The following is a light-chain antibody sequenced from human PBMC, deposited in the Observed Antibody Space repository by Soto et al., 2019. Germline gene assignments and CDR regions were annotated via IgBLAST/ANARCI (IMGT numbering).Light chain of an antibody. CDR1: SSDIGGYNY. CDR2: EVS. Sequence: QSALTQPASVSGSPGQSITISCTGTSSDIGGYNYVSWYQHHPGKAPKLMIYEVSNRPSGVSNRFSGSKSGNTASLTISGLQAEDEADYYCSSLRVLGTGTKVTVL. V-gene: IGLV2-14*01. CDR3: SSLRV. J-gene: IGLJ1*01.